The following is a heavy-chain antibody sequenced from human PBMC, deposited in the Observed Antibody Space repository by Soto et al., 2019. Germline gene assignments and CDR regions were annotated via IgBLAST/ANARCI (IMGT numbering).Heavy chain of an antibody. Sequence: KSGGSLRLSCAASGFTFSDYYMTWIRQAPGKGLEWLSYISSSGTPIYYADSVKGRFTISRDNAKNSLYLQMNSLRAEDTAVYYCARDSSGDYGEEWLDPWGQGTLVTVSS. V-gene: IGHV3-11*01. CDR1: GFTFSDYY. CDR3: ARDSSGDYGEEWLDP. D-gene: IGHD4-17*01. CDR2: ISSSGTPI. J-gene: IGHJ5*02.